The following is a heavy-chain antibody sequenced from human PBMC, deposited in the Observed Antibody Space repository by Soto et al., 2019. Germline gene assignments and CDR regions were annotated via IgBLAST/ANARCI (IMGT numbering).Heavy chain of an antibody. Sequence: GGSLRLSCAASGFTFSSYSMNWVRQAPGKGLEWVSYISSSSSTIYYADSVKGRFTISRDNAKNSLYLQMNSLRDEDTAVYYCARDGSSGWYCGFYYYYGMDVWGQGTTVTVSS. CDR1: GFTFSSYS. D-gene: IGHD6-19*01. CDR3: ARDGSSGWYCGFYYYYGMDV. V-gene: IGHV3-48*02. J-gene: IGHJ6*02. CDR2: ISSSSSTI.